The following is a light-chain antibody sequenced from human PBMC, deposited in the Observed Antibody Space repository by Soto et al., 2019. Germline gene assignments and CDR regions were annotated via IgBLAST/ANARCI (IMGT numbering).Light chain of an antibody. CDR3: QHDGSSLPRT. CDR1: QSGSSSY. V-gene: IGKV3-20*01. J-gene: IGKJ4*01. Sequence: EIVLTQSPGTLSLSPGARATLSCRASQSGSSSYLARYQQKPGQAPRLLIYGAASRATGIPDRFSGSGSGTDFTLSISTLEAEDFAVYYCQHDGSSLPRTVGGGTKVEIK. CDR2: GAA.